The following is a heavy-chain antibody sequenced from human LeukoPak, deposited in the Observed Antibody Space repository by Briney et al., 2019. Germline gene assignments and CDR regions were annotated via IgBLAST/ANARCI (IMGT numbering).Heavy chain of an antibody. Sequence: PGGSLRLSCAASGFTFSSYEMNWVRQAPGKGLEWVSYITSSSDYTSYVDSVKGRFTISRDNAKNSLYLQMNSLRAEDTAVYYCATDSGYIYGSSSYWGQGTLVTVSS. CDR3: ATDSGYIYGSSSY. CDR1: GFTFSSYE. CDR2: ITSSSDYT. J-gene: IGHJ4*02. D-gene: IGHD5-18*01. V-gene: IGHV3-48*03.